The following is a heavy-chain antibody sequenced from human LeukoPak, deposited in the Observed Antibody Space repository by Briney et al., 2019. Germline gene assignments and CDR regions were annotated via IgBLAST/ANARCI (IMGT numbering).Heavy chain of an antibody. CDR1: GFTFSFYG. V-gene: IGHV3-48*01. CDR2: ISSMTTST. Sequence: QPGGSLRLSCAVSGFTFSFYGMSWVRQAPGKGLEWISYISSMTTSTNYADSVKGRFTISRDNAKNSLYLQMNSLRAEDTAVYYCVRPAESGWTLPHAFDIWGQGTMVTVSS. D-gene: IGHD3/OR15-3a*01. CDR3: VRPAESGWTLPHAFDI. J-gene: IGHJ3*02.